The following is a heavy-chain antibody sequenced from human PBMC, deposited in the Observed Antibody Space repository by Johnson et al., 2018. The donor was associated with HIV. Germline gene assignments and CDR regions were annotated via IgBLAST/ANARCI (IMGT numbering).Heavy chain of an antibody. J-gene: IGHJ3*02. CDR2: ISYHGTNK. D-gene: IGHD6-19*01. CDR3: TRGVGIAVAGNDAFDI. Sequence: QVQLVESGGGVVQPGRSLRLSCAASGFTFRSYAMHWVRQAPGKGLEWVAVISYHGTNKYYADSVKGRFTISRDNAKNTLYLQMNSLRAGDTAVYYCTRGVGIAVAGNDAFDIWGQGTMVTVSS. V-gene: IGHV3-30-3*01. CDR1: GFTFRSYA.